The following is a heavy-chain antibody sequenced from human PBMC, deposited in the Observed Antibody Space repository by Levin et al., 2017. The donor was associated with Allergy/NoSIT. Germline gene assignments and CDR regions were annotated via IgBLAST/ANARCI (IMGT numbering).Heavy chain of an antibody. D-gene: IGHD2-8*01. CDR2: ISNSGST. CDR3: ARGTGVSPLNFEY. J-gene: IGHJ4*02. CDR1: GGSLSSGVYH. V-gene: IGHV4-30-4*01. Sequence: SETLSLICTVSGGSLSSGVYHWSWIRQPPGKGLEWIGYISNSGSTYYNPSLKSRLTISVDTSKKQSSLKLNSVTAADTAVYYCARGTGVSPLNFEYWGQGTLVTVSS.